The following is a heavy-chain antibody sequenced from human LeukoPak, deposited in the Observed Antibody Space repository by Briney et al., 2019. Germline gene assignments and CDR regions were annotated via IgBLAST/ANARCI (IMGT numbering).Heavy chain of an antibody. J-gene: IGHJ6*03. V-gene: IGHV4-39*07. CDR3: ARVKNYYDSSGYYSSYYYYMDV. CDR1: GGSISSSSYY. CDR2: IYYSGST. Sequence: SETLSLTCTVSGGSISSSSYYWGWIRQPPGKGLEWIGSIYYSGSTYYNPSLKSRVTISVDTSKNQFSLKLSSVTAADTAVYYCARVKNYYDSSGYYSSYYYYMDVWGKGTTVTVSS. D-gene: IGHD3-22*01.